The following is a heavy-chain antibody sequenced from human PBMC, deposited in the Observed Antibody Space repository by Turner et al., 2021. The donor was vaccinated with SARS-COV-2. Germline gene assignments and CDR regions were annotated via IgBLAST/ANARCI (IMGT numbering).Heavy chain of an antibody. Sequence: DSVKGRFTISRDNSKSTLYLQMNSVRAEDTALYFCAKSSSGTYYLDYWGQGSLVTVSP. D-gene: IGHD1-26*01. CDR3: AKSSSGTYYLDY. V-gene: IGHV3-23*01. J-gene: IGHJ4*02.